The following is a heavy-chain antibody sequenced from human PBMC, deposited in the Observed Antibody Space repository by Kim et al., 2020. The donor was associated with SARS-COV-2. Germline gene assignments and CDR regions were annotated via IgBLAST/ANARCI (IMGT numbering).Heavy chain of an antibody. J-gene: IGHJ6*03. CDR2: INHSGST. CDR1: GGSFSGYY. V-gene: IGHV4-34*01. D-gene: IGHD6-19*01. Sequence: SETLSLTCAVYGGSFSGYYWSWIRQPPGKGLEWIGEINHSGSTNYNPSLKSRVTISVDTSKNQFSLMLSSVTAADTAVYYCARGTRQWLSRHYYYYMDVWGKGTTVTVSS. CDR3: ARGTRQWLSRHYYYYMDV.